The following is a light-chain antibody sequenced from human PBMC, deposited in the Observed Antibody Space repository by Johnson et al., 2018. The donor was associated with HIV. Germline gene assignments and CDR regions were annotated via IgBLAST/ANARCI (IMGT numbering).Light chain of an antibody. J-gene: IGLJ1*01. V-gene: IGLV1-51*01. CDR2: DND. CDR3: GTWDNSLIPLYV. CDR1: SSSIGNDY. Sequence: QSVLTQSPSVSAAPGQKVTISCSGISSSIGNDYISWYQQLPGTAPKVLIYDNDQRPLGIPDRFSASKSGTSATLVITGLQTGDEADYYCGTWDNSLIPLYVCGTATRVSVL.